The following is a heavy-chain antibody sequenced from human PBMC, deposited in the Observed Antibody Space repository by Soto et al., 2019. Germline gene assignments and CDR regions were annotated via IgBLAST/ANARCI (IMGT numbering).Heavy chain of an antibody. J-gene: IGHJ4*02. CDR1: VGSFSNSY. CDR2: VYYSGST. Sequence: ETLSLTGTVPVGSFSNSYWGWIRQPPGKGLEWVAYVYYSGSTNYNPSLGSRVTISVDKSKNQFSLKMTSVTGADTAVYYCARGRSHEWELLVQYFDYWGQGTLVTVSS. D-gene: IGHD1-26*01. CDR3: ARGRSHEWELLVQYFDY. V-gene: IGHV4-59*01.